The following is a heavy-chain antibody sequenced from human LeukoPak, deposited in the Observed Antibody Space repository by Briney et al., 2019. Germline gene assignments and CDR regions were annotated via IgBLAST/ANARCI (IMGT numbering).Heavy chain of an antibody. Sequence: PGGSLRLSCEASGFKFSSYGMHWVRQAPGKGLEWVAVLSADGSHKQFADAVKDRFAISRDNSKETLYLQMNSLRAEDTAVYYCAGDIPRHFDYWGQGTLVTVSS. V-gene: IGHV3-30*03. CDR2: LSADGSHK. CDR3: AGDIPRHFDY. J-gene: IGHJ4*02. CDR1: GFKFSSYG.